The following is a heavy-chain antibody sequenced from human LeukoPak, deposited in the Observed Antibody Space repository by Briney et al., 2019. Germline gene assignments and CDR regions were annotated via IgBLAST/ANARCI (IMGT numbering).Heavy chain of an antibody. D-gene: IGHD2-8*01. CDR2: INPNSGVT. CDR1: GYTFTGYY. J-gene: IGHJ4*02. CDR3: ARDRDGYCTNGACYFDY. Sequence: GASVRVSCKASGYTFTGYYMHWVRQAPGQGLEWMGWINPNSGVTNYAQRFQGRVTMTRDTSISTAYMDLSRLRYDDTAVYYCARDRDGYCTNGACYFDYWGQGTLVTVSS. V-gene: IGHV1-2*02.